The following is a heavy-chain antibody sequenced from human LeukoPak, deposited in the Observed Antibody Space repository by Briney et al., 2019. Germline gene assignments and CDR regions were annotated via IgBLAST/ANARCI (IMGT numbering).Heavy chain of an antibody. CDR2: ISSSSYI. Sequence: GGSLRLSCAASGFTFSSYTMNWVRQAPGKGLEWVSCISSSSYIYYADSVKGRFTISRDNAKNTLYLQMNSLRAEDTAVYYCTRGGTTLDYWGQGTLVTVSS. J-gene: IGHJ4*02. D-gene: IGHD1-7*01. V-gene: IGHV3-21*01. CDR1: GFTFSSYT. CDR3: TRGGTTLDY.